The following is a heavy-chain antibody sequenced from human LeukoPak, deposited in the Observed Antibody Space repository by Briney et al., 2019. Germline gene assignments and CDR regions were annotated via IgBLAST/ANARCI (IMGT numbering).Heavy chain of an antibody. J-gene: IGHJ6*02. V-gene: IGHV3-30*18. CDR3: AKDIRYYYGSGSYPKVPYYYYGMDV. Sequence: PGGSLRLSCAASGFTFSSYGMHWVRQAPGKGLEWVAVISYDGSNKYYADSVKGRFTISRDNSKNTLYLQMNSLRAEDTAVYYCAKDIRYYYGSGSYPKVPYYYYGMDVWGQGTTVTVSS. D-gene: IGHD3-10*01. CDR2: ISYDGSNK. CDR1: GFTFSSYG.